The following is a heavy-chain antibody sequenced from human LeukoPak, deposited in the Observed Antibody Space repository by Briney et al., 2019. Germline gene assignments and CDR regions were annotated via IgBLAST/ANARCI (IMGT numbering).Heavy chain of an antibody. Sequence: PGGSLRLSCAASGFTFSSYGMHWVRQAPGKGLEWVAFIRYDGSYKFYADSVQGRFSISRDNSKNTLFLQMNSLRADDTAVYYCAKTSDQLLYSKFDFWGQGTLVTVSS. D-gene: IGHD2-2*02. CDR2: IRYDGSYK. CDR1: GFTFSSYG. V-gene: IGHV3-30*02. J-gene: IGHJ4*02. CDR3: AKTSDQLLYSKFDF.